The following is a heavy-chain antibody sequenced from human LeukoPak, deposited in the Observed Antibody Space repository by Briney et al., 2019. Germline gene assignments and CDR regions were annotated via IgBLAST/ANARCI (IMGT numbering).Heavy chain of an antibody. J-gene: IGHJ3*02. CDR2: IMPMFGKT. D-gene: IGHD5-24*01. Sequence: ASVKVSCKASGGTFSSYDISWVRQAPGQGLEWMGGIMPMFGKTNYAQKFQGRVTITADESTSTAYMELSSLRSEDTAIYYCARIRDGYNDAYDIWGQGTVVTVPS. CDR3: ARIRDGYNDAYDI. V-gene: IGHV1-69*13. CDR1: GGTFSSYD.